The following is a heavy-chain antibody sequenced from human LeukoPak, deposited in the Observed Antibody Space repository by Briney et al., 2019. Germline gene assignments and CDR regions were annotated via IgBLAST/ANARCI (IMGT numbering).Heavy chain of an antibody. D-gene: IGHD3-22*01. CDR3: ANLYFYDSSGSPDY. J-gene: IGHJ4*02. CDR1: GFTFSSYA. CDR2: ISGSGGST. V-gene: IGHV3-23*01. Sequence: GGSLRLSCAASGFTFSSYALSWVRQAPGKGLEWVSGISGSGGSTYYADSVKGRFTISRDNSKNTLYLQMSSLRAEDTAVYNCANLYFYDSSGSPDYWGQGTLVTVSS.